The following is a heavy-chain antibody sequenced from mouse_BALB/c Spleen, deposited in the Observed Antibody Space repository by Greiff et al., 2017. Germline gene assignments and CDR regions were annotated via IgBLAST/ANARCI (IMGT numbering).Heavy chain of an antibody. D-gene: IGHD2-14*01. CDR3: NYYRYDWFAY. V-gene: IGHV14-4*02. J-gene: IGHJ3*01. CDR1: GFNIKDYY. CDR2: IDPENGDT. Sequence: EVQLQQSGAELVRSGASVKLSCTASGFNIKDYYMHWVKQRPEQGLEWIGWIDPENGDTESAPKFQGKATMTADTSSNTAYLQLSSLTSEDTAVYYCNYYRYDWFAYWGQGTLVTVSA.